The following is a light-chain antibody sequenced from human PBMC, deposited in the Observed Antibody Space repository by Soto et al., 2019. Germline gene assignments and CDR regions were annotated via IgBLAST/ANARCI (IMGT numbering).Light chain of an antibody. CDR3: QQYDNLPT. V-gene: IGKV1-33*01. J-gene: IGKJ2*01. CDR2: EAS. Sequence: DIQMTQSPSSLSASVGDRVTITCQASQDISNYLNWYQQKPGKAPKLLIYEASNLETGVPSSFSGSGFGTDFTFTISSLQPEDIATYYCQQYDNLPTFGQGTKLEIK. CDR1: QDISNY.